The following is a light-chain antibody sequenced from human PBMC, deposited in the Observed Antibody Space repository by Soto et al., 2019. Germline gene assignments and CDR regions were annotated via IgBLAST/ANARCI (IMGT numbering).Light chain of an antibody. CDR2: EVN. CDR1: SSDVGGYDY. CDR3: SSFTGTSALIL. V-gene: IGLV2-14*01. J-gene: IGLJ2*01. Sequence: QSAVTQPASVSGSPGQSITISCTGTSSDVGGYDYVSWYQQYPGKAPRLIIYEVNNRPSGVSDRFSGPKSGNTASLTISGLRAEDEGDYFCSSFTGTSALILFGGGTQLTVL.